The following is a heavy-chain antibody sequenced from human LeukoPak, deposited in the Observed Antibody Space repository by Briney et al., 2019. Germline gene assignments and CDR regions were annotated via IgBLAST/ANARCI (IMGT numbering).Heavy chain of an antibody. Sequence: SETLSLTCAVYGGSFSGYYWSWIRQPPGKGLEWIGEINHSGSPNYNPSLKSRVTISVDTSKNQFSLKLSSVTAADTAVYYCARGPQNYDFWSGYYTLWWFDPWGQGTLVTVSS. V-gene: IGHV4-34*01. D-gene: IGHD3-3*01. J-gene: IGHJ5*02. CDR1: GGSFSGYY. CDR2: INHSGSP. CDR3: ARGPQNYDFWSGYYTLWWFDP.